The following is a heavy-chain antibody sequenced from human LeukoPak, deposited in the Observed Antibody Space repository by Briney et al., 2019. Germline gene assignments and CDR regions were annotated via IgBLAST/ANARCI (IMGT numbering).Heavy chain of an antibody. J-gene: IGHJ3*02. CDR2: ISSNGGST. V-gene: IGHV3-64*01. CDR1: GFTFSSYA. Sequence: GGSLRVSCAASGFTFSSYAMHWVRQAPGKGLEYVSAISSNGGSTYYANSVKGRFTISRDNSKNTLYLQMGSLRAEDMAVYYCARAIWDSSDAFDIWGQGTMVTVSS. D-gene: IGHD6-13*01. CDR3: ARAIWDSSDAFDI.